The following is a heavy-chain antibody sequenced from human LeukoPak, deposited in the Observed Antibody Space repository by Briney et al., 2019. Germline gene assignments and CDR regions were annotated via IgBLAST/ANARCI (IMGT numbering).Heavy chain of an antibody. D-gene: IGHD2-2*03. Sequence: GGSLRLSCAASGFTFNSYAMTWVRQAPGKGLEWVSAISGSGGGTYFADSVKGRFTISRDNSKNTLYLQMNSLRDEDTAVYYCAKDSGWILFDDWGQGTLVTVSS. V-gene: IGHV3-23*01. CDR1: GFTFNSYA. CDR2: ISGSGGGT. CDR3: AKDSGWILFDD. J-gene: IGHJ4*02.